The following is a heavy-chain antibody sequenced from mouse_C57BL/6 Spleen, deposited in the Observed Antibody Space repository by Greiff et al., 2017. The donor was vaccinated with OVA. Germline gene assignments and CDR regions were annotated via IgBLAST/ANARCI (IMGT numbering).Heavy chain of an antibody. V-gene: IGHV1-55*01. D-gene: IGHD4-1*01. J-gene: IGHJ3*01. CDR2: IYPGSGST. Sequence: VQLQQPGAELVKPGASVKMSCKASGYTFTSYWITWVKQRPGQGLEWIGDIYPGSGSTNYNEKFKSKATLTVDTSSSTAYMQLSSLTSEDSAVYCCARVGNWEVWFAYWGQGTLVTVSA. CDR3: ARVGNWEVWFAY. CDR1: GYTFTSYW.